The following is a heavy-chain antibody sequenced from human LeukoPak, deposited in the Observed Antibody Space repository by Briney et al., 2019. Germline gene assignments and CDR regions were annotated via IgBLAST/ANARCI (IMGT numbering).Heavy chain of an antibody. V-gene: IGHV3-30-3*01. CDR1: GFTFSSYA. D-gene: IGHD2-21*02. J-gene: IGHJ4*02. Sequence: GGSLRLSCAASGFTFSSYAMHWVRQAPGKGLEWVAVISYDGSNKYYADSVKGRFTISRDNSKNTLYLQMNSLRAEDTAVYYCARAYCGGDCPFDYWGQGTLVTVSS. CDR3: ARAYCGGDCPFDY. CDR2: ISYDGSNK.